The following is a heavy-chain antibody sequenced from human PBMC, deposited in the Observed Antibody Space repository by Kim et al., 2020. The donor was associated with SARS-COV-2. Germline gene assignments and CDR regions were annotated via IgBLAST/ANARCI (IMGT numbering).Heavy chain of an antibody. J-gene: IGHJ4*02. Sequence: SSNPSLKSRLTLSVETSKNQFSLMLSSVTAADTAVFYCARHLSGSSWFDYWGQGTLVTVSS. D-gene: IGHD6-13*01. V-gene: IGHV4-39*01. CDR3: ARHLSGSSWFDY.